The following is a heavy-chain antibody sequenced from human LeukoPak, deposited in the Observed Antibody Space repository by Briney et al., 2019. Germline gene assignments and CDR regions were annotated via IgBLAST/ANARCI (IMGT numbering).Heavy chain of an antibody. Sequence: ASVKVSCKASGYTFTSYDINWVRQATGQGLEWMGWMNPNSGNTGYAQKFQGRVTMTRNTSISTAYMELSSLRSEDTAVYYCASFQRVHPWFDYWRQGTLVTVSS. J-gene: IGHJ4*02. CDR1: GYTFTSYD. D-gene: IGHD3-10*01. CDR2: MNPNSGNT. CDR3: ASFQRVHPWFDY. V-gene: IGHV1-8*01.